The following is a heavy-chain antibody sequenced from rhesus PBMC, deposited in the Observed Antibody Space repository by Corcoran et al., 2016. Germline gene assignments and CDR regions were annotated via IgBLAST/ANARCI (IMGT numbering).Heavy chain of an antibody. Sequence: QVQLQESGPGLVKPLETLSLTCAASGGSSSSNYWSWVRQAPGKGLEWIGYIYGSGSSTNYNPSLKSRVTLSVDTSKNQLSLKLSSVTAADTAVYYCARHLDVWGRGVLVTVSS. V-gene: IGHV4S11*01. CDR3: ARHLDV. CDR2: IYGSGSST. J-gene: IGHJ5-2*02. CDR1: GGSSSSNY.